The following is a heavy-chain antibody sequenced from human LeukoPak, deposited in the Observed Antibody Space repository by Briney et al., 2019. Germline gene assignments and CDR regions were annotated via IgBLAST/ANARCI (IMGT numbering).Heavy chain of an antibody. D-gene: IGHD2-8*02. Sequence: SQTLSLTCTVSGGSISSGDYYWTWIRQPPGKGLEWIGYIYYSGSTYYNPSLKSRVTISVDTSENQFSLKLSSVTAADTAVYYCARTSRTGEPEYFQHWGQGTLVTVSS. CDR3: ARTSRTGEPEYFQH. J-gene: IGHJ1*01. CDR1: GGSISSGDYY. V-gene: IGHV4-30-4*01. CDR2: IYYSGST.